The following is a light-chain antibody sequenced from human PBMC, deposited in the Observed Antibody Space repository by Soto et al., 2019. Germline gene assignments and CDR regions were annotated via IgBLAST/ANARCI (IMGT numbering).Light chain of an antibody. CDR2: RAS. J-gene: IGKJ4*01. Sequence: IQLTQSPSFLSASVGDRVTITCRASQDINRYVAWYQQKSGQAPKLLIYRASNLRPGVPSRFSGSGSGTDFTLTISNLQPEDFATYHCLQVDSYPLTFGGGT. V-gene: IGKV1-9*01. CDR3: LQVDSYPLT. CDR1: QDINRY.